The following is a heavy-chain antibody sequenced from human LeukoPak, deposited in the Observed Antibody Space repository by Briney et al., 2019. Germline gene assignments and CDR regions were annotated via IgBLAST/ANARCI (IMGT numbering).Heavy chain of an antibody. CDR3: ARVLGYEGQWEPLDY. CDR2: INPSGGTT. Sequence: ASVKVSCKASGYTFTSHYIHWVRQAPGQGLEWMGIINPSGGTTRCAQKFQGRVSMTRDTSTSTVYMELSSLRSEDTAVYYCARVLGYEGQWEPLDYWGQGTLVTVSS. D-gene: IGHD1-14*01. V-gene: IGHV1-46*01. CDR1: GYTFTSHY. J-gene: IGHJ4*02.